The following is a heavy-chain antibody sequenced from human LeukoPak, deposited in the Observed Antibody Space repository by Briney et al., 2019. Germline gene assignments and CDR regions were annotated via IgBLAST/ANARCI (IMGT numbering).Heavy chain of an antibody. CDR1: GFSFSDTW. CDR3: ARDLSGGSCSDY. D-gene: IGHD2-15*01. V-gene: IGHV3-7*01. J-gene: IGHJ4*02. Sequence: GGSLRLSCVGSGFSFSDTWMSWVRQAPGKGLEWVANIKQDGSEKYYVDSVKGRFTISRDNAKNSLYLQMNSLRAEDTAVYYCARDLSGGSCSDYWGQGTLVTVSS. CDR2: IKQDGSEK.